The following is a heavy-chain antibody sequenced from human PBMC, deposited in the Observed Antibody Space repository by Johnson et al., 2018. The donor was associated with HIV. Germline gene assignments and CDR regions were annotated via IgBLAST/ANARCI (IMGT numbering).Heavy chain of an antibody. J-gene: IGHJ3*02. CDR1: GFTFSSYA. V-gene: IGHV3-23*04. D-gene: IGHD6-19*01. CDR3: AKDQVKAVAAPDAFDI. Sequence: VQLVESGGGLVQPGGSLRLSCAASGFTFSSYAMSWVRQAPGKGLEWVSAISGSGGSTYYADPVKGRFTISRDNSKTPLYLQMNSLRAEDTAVYYCAKDQVKAVAAPDAFDIWGQGTMVTVSS. CDR2: ISGSGGST.